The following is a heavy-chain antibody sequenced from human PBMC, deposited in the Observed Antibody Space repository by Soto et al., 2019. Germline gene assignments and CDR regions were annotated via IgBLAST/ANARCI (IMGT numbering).Heavy chain of an antibody. D-gene: IGHD3-22*01. CDR1: GYTLTELS. V-gene: IGHV1-24*01. CDR2: FYPEDGET. J-gene: IGHJ1*01. CDR3: ATGAYYYDSSGYLAEYFQH. Sequence: ASVKVSCKVSGYTLTELSMHWVRQAPGKGLEWMGGFYPEDGETIYEQKFQGRVTMTKDESTDTAYMELRSLSSEDTAVYYCATGAYYYDSSGYLAEYFQHWGQGTLVTVSS.